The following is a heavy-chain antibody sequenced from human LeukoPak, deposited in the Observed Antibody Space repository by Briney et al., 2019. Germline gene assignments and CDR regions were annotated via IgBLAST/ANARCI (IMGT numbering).Heavy chain of an antibody. Sequence: PGGSLRLSCAASGFTFSTFAMIWVRQPPGKGLEWVSAISGSGGSTYYADSVKGRFTISRDNSKNTLYLQMNSLRAEDTAVYYCLAAAASFDYWGQGTLVTVSS. D-gene: IGHD6-13*01. CDR3: LAAAASFDY. CDR1: GFTFSTFA. CDR2: ISGSGGST. V-gene: IGHV3-23*01. J-gene: IGHJ4*02.